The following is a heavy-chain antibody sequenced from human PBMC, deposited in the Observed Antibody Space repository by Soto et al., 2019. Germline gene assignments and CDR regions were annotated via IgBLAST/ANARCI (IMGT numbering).Heavy chain of an antibody. Sequence: QVQLVESGGGVVQPGRSLRLSCAASGFTFSSYGMHWVRQAPGKGLEWVAVISYDGSNKYYADSVKGRFTISRDNSKNTLYLQMNSLSAEDTAVYYCAKDLGSQYYYGMDVWGQGTTVTVSS. CDR2: ISYDGSNK. D-gene: IGHD2-15*01. V-gene: IGHV3-30*18. CDR3: AKDLGSQYYYGMDV. CDR1: GFTFSSYG. J-gene: IGHJ6*02.